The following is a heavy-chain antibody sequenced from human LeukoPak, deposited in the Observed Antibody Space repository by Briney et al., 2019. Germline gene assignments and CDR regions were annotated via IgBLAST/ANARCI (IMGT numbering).Heavy chain of an antibody. J-gene: IGHJ4*02. D-gene: IGHD6-6*01. CDR3: ARHPHSSSFDY. CDR2: IYYSGST. Sequence: SSETLSLTCTVSGGSISSTKYYWGWIRQPPGKWLEWIATIYYSGSTYYNPSLRSRVTISVDTSKNQFSLKLSSVTAADTAVYYCARHPHSSSFDYWGQGTLVTVSS. CDR1: GGSISSTKYY. V-gene: IGHV4-39*01.